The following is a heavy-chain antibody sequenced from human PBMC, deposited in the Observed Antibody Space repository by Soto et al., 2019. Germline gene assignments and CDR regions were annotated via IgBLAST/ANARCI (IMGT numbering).Heavy chain of an antibody. CDR2: IRNKANTYTT. V-gene: IGHV3-72*01. D-gene: IGHD6-13*01. CDR3: ARPFYRSNWRAFDF. Sequence: GGSLRLSCAASGFIFSDHYMDWVRQAPRKGLEWVGRIRNKANTYTTEYAASVKGRFTISRDDSKNSLYLQMTSLETEDTAVYYCARPFYRSNWRAFDFWGQGTLVTVSS. CDR1: GFIFSDHY. J-gene: IGHJ4*02.